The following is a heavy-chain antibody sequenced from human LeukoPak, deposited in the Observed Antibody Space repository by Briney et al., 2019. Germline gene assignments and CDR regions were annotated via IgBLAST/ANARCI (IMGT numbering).Heavy chain of an antibody. CDR3: ARAFIAAAGTIDGFDP. V-gene: IGHV4-61*08. CDR1: GGSISGADYY. D-gene: IGHD6-13*01. CDR2: IYYSGST. J-gene: IGHJ5*02. Sequence: SETLSLTCTVSGGSISGADYYWSWIRQPPGKGLEWIGYIYYSGSTNYNPSLKSRVTISVDTSKNQFSLKLSSVTAADTAVYYCARAFIAAAGTIDGFDPWGQGTLVTVSS.